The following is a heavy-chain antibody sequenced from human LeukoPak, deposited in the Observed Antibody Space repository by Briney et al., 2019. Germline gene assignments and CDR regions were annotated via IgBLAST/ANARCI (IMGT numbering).Heavy chain of an antibody. Sequence: PGGSLRLSCAASGFTFSTYALHWVRQAPGKGLKWVSGISPSGDGAYYADSVKGRFTISRDNSKNTLYVQMNSLRAEDTAVYYCAKETYGDYSNWFDPWGQGTLVTVSS. CDR1: GFTFSTYA. CDR2: ISPSGDGA. J-gene: IGHJ5*02. CDR3: AKETYGDYSNWFDP. V-gene: IGHV3-23*01. D-gene: IGHD4-17*01.